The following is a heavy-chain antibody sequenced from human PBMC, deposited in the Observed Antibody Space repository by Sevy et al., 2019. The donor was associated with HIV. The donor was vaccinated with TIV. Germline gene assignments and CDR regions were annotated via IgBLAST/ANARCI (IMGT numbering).Heavy chain of an antibody. D-gene: IGHD2-2*01. CDR1: GFTFSNYN. CDR3: VRESPSDWYLDS. J-gene: IGHJ4*02. Sequence: GGSLRLSCAASGFTFSNYNMHWVRQAPGKGLEWVAAIWFDGNKKYYGDSVKGRFTIFRDNSKSTQYLQMSSLRADDTAVYYCVRESPSDWYLDSWGQGTLVTVSS. V-gene: IGHV3-33*01. CDR2: IWFDGNKK.